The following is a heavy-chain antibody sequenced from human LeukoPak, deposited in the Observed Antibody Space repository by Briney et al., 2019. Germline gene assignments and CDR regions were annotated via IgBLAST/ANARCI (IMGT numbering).Heavy chain of an antibody. CDR2: LYHSGST. Sequence: PSGTLSLTCAVSGGSISSSNWWSWVRQPPGKGLEWIGELYHSGSTNYNPSLKSRVTISEDKSKNQFSLKLSSVTATDTAVFYGAGRIRYFDWLLDYFDYWGQGALVTVSS. J-gene: IGHJ4*02. D-gene: IGHD3-9*01. V-gene: IGHV4-4*02. CDR1: GGSISSSNW. CDR3: AGRIRYFDWLLDYFDY.